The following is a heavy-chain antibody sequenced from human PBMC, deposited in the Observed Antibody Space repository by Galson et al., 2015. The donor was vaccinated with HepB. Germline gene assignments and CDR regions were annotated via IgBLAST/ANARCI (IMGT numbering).Heavy chain of an antibody. Sequence: QSGAEVKKPGESLKISCKGSAYSFTTYWIGWVRQMPGKGLEWMGIIYPGDSDTRYSPPFQGQVTISADRSISTAYLQWGSLKASATAIYYCARQGGPYSRGQRYCDYWGQGTLVTVSS. D-gene: IGHD5-18*01. CDR1: AYSFTTYW. J-gene: IGHJ4*02. CDR3: ARQGGPYSRGQRYCDY. CDR2: IYPGDSDT. V-gene: IGHV5-51*01.